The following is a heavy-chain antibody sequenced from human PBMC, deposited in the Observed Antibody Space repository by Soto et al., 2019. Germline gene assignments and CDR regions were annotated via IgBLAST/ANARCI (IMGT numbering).Heavy chain of an antibody. V-gene: IGHV3-21*01. CDR2: ISSSSSYI. CDR3: AGQRIATPSNWFDP. Sequence: EVQLVESGGGLVKPGGSLRLSCAASGFTFSSYSMNWVRQAPGKGLEWVSSISSSSSYIYYADSVKGRFTISRDNAKNSLYLQMNSLRAEDTAVYYCAGQRIATPSNWFDPWGQGTLVTVSS. D-gene: IGHD6-6*01. J-gene: IGHJ5*02. CDR1: GFTFSSYS.